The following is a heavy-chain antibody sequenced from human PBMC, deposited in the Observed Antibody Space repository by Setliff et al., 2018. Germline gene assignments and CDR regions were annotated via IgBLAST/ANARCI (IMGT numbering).Heavy chain of an antibody. CDR3: ARDKALRLLGYMDV. V-gene: IGHV1-18*01. CDR1: GYSFTSYG. J-gene: IGHJ6*03. CDR2: ISTYYGNT. D-gene: IGHD3-3*01. Sequence: GASVKVSCKASGYSFTSYGISWVRQAPGQGLEWMGWISTYYGNTNYAQKLQGRVTMTRDTSTSTVYMELSSLRSEDTAVYYCARDKALRLLGYMDVWGKGTTVTVS.